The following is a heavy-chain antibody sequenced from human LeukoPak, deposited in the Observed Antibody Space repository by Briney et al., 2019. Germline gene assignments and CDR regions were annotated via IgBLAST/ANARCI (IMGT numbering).Heavy chain of an antibody. D-gene: IGHD5-18*01. V-gene: IGHV3-66*01. J-gene: IGHJ4*02. CDR1: GFTVSSNY. Sequence: GGSLRLSCAASGFTVSSNYMSWVRQAPGKGLEWVSVIYSGGSTYYADSVKGRFTISRDNSKNTLYLQMNSLRAEDTAVYYCAKSRYSYGLRADFWGQGTLVTVSS. CDR2: IYSGGST. CDR3: AKSRYSYGLRADF.